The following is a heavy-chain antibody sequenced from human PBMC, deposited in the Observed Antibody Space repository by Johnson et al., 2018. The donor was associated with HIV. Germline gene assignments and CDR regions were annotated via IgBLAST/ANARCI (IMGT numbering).Heavy chain of an antibody. V-gene: IGHV3-15*01. CDR3: TSEGAFYDAFDI. D-gene: IGHD3-16*01. CDR1: GLSVSSYY. J-gene: IGHJ3*02. CDR2: IKSKTDGGTT. Sequence: VQLVESGGGLVQPGGSLRLSCAASGLSVSSYYMHWVRQAPGKGLEWVGRIKSKTDGGTTDYAAPVKGRFTISRDDSKDTLYLQINSLKTEDTAVYYCTSEGAFYDAFDIWGQGAMVTVSS.